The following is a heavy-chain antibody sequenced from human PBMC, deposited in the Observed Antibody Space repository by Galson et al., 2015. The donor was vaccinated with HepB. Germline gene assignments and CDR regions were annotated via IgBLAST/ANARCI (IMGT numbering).Heavy chain of an antibody. V-gene: IGHV3-23*01. CDR2: ISGTGSST. Sequence: SLRLSCAVSGFTFRIYAMTWVRQAPGKGLEWVSAISGTGSSTYYADSVKGRFTISRDNSKNTLYLQMNSLRVEDTAIYYCAKYLTPGMASPGDYWGQGTLVTVSS. CDR3: AKYLTPGMASPGDY. CDR1: GFTFRIYA. J-gene: IGHJ4*02. D-gene: IGHD4-17*01.